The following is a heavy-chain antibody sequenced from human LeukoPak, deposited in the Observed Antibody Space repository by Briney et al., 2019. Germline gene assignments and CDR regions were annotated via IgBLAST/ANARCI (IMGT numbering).Heavy chain of an antibody. J-gene: IGHJ4*02. CDR3: ARIVGDIVRVPAAISAGVWDY. CDR2: ISAYNGNG. Sequence: ASVKVSCKASGYTFSNYGISWVRQAPGQGLEWMGWISAYNGNGNYAQNLQGRVTLTTDTSTGTAYMELRSLRSDDTAVYYCARIVGDIVRVPAAISAGVWDYWGQGTLVTVSS. D-gene: IGHD2-2*01. CDR1: GYTFSNYG. V-gene: IGHV1-18*01.